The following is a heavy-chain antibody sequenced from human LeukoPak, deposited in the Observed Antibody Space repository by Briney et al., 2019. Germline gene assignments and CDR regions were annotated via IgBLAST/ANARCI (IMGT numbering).Heavy chain of an antibody. CDR2: ITSSSSYI. Sequence: GGSLRLSCAASGFTFSSYSMNWARQAPGKGLEWVSSITSSSSYIYYADSVKGRFTISRDNAKNSLYLQMNSLRAEDTAVYYCARDPWGVDSSGYYYDYWGQGTLVTVSS. CDR1: GFTFSSYS. V-gene: IGHV3-21*01. CDR3: ARDPWGVDSSGYYYDY. D-gene: IGHD3-22*01. J-gene: IGHJ4*02.